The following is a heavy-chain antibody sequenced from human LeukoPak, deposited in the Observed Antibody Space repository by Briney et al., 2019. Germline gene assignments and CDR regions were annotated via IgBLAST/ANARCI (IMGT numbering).Heavy chain of an antibody. J-gene: IGHJ4*02. CDR3: TSRGDSSGYYDY. D-gene: IGHD3-22*01. CDR2: IRSKANGGTT. Sequence: GGSLRLSCTASGFTFGDYGLTWVRQAPGKGLEWVGLIRSKANGGTTENAASVKGRFSISRDASKSIAYLQMNSLKTEDTAVYYCTSRGDSSGYYDYSGQGTLVTVSS. V-gene: IGHV3-49*04. CDR1: GFTFGDYG.